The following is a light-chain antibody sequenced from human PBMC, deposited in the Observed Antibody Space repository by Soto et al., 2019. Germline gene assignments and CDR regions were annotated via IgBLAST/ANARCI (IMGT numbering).Light chain of an antibody. V-gene: IGKV1-39*01. CDR1: QTTNNY. Sequence: DIQITQSPSSLSSSVGDRVTITCLSSQTTNNYLNWYQLKPVKAPKLLIYAASTLQTGVPSRFTGSGSGTDFTLTIISLQPEDYATYFCQQSYSMPYAFGPGTKVDIQ. CDR3: QQSYSMPYA. J-gene: IGKJ2*01. CDR2: AAS.